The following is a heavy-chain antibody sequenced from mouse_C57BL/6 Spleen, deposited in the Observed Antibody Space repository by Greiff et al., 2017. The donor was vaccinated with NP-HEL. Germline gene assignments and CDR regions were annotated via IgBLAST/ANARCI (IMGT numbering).Heavy chain of an antibody. CDR3: ARDPAQATHFDY. CDR2: ISSGSSTI. V-gene: IGHV5-17*01. J-gene: IGHJ2*01. D-gene: IGHD3-2*02. Sequence: EVKLVESGGGLVKPGGSLKLSCAASGFTFSDYGMHWVRQAPEKGLEWVAYISSGSSTIYYADTVKGRFTISRDNAKNTLFLQMTSLRSEDTAMYYCARDPAQATHFDYWGQGTTLTVSS. CDR1: GFTFSDYG.